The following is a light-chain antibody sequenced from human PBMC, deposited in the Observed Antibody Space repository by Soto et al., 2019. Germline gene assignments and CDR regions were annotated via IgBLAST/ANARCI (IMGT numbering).Light chain of an antibody. CDR2: GAS. CDR1: QSVSSH. CDR3: QQRSNWPPVLT. Sequence: EIVLTQSQASLSLAPGERATLACRASQSVSSHLAWFRQRPGQAPRRLIYGASNSATGIPARFGGSGSGRNFTLTISSMEPEDFAGYYCQQRSNWPPVLTCGGGTREEIK. V-gene: IGKV3-11*02. J-gene: IGKJ4*01.